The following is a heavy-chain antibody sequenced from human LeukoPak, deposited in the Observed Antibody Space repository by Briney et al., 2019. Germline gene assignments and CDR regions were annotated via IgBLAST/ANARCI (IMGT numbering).Heavy chain of an antibody. CDR3: AKAHGGSYHSGID. V-gene: IGHV3-23*01. CDR2: ISGSGDST. Sequence: PGGSLRLSCAASGFTLSSHWMHWVRQVPGKGLVWVSGISGSGDSTYYADSVKGRFSISRDNSKNTLYLQLNSLRVEDTAEYYCAKAHGGSYHSGIDWGQGTLVIVSS. D-gene: IGHD1-26*01. J-gene: IGHJ4*02. CDR1: GFTLSSHW.